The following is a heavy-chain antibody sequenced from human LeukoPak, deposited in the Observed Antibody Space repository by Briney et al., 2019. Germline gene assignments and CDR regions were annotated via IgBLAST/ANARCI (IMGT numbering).Heavy chain of an antibody. CDR3: ARLFVQYYYDSSGYYYVVGAYFDY. Sequence: SETLSLTCTVSGGSISSSDYYWGWIRQPPGKGLEWIGNIYHSGSTYYYPSLESRVTISVDTSKNQFSLKLSSVTAADTAVYYCARLFVQYYYDSSGYYYVVGAYFDYWGQGTLVTVSS. V-gene: IGHV4-39*07. CDR1: GGSISSSDYY. J-gene: IGHJ4*02. CDR2: IYHSGST. D-gene: IGHD3-22*01.